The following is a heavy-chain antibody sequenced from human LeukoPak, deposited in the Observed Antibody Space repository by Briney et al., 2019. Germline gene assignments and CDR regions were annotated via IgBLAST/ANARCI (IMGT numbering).Heavy chain of an antibody. CDR2: ISSSSSYI. CDR3: ASYGSVDY. V-gene: IGHV3-21*01. D-gene: IGHD3-10*01. CDR1: GFTFSSYS. J-gene: IGHJ4*02. Sequence: PWGSLRLSCAASGFTFSSYSMNWVRQAPGKGLEWVSSISSSSSYIYYADSVKGRFTISRDNAKNSLYLQMNSLRTEDTAVYYCASYGSVDYWGQGTLVTVSS.